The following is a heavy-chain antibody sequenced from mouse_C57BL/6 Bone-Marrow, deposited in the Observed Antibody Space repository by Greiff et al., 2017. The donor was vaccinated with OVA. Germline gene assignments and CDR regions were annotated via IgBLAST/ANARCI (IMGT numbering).Heavy chain of an antibody. D-gene: IGHD3-2*02. CDR1: GYTFTSYW. J-gene: IGHJ3*01. CDR3: ARWGGGTAQATVAY. V-gene: IGHV1-50*01. Sequence: QVQLQQPGAELVKPGASVKLSCKASGYTFTSYWMQWVKQRPGQGLEWIGEIDPSDSYTNYNQKFKGKATLTVDTSSSTAYMQLSSLTSEDSAVYYCARWGGGTAQATVAYWGQGTLVTVSA. CDR2: IDPSDSYT.